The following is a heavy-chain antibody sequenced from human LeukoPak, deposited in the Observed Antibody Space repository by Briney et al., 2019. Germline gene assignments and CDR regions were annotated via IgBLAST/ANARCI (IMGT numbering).Heavy chain of an antibody. J-gene: IGHJ4*02. Sequence: SQTLSLTCTVSGGSISSGAYYWSWIRQHPGKGLEWIGYIYYSGTTYHNPSLKSRVTISVDTSKNQFSLNLSSVTAADTAVYYCARLRSYYDSSGSFGNYLDYWGRGTLVTVSS. V-gene: IGHV4-31*03. CDR1: GGSISSGAYY. D-gene: IGHD3-22*01. CDR3: ARLRSYYDSSGSFGNYLDY. CDR2: IYYSGTT.